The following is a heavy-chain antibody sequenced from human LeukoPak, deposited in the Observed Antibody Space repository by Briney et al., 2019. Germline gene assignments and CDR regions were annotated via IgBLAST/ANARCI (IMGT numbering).Heavy chain of an antibody. CDR1: GGSISSYY. Sequence: SETLSLTCTVSGGSISSYYWSWIRQAAGKGLEWIGHIYTSGSTNYNPSLKSRVTMSVDMSKNQFSLKLRSVTAADTAVYYCARDVVAARGSFDYWGQGTLVTVSS. V-gene: IGHV4-4*07. J-gene: IGHJ4*02. CDR2: IYTSGST. CDR3: ARDVVAARGSFDY. D-gene: IGHD2-2*01.